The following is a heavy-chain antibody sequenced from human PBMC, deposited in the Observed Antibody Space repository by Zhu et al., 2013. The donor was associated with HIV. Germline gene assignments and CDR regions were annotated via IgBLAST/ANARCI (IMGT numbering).Heavy chain of an antibody. Sequence: QVQMQESGPGLVEPSETLSLTCTVSGGSVSSRSYYWSWIRQPPGKGLEWIGYIYYSGSTNYNPSLKSRVTILVDTSKNQFSLKLSSVTAADTAVYYCAKTGDYWKGLEYWGQGTLVTVSS. CDR3: AKTGDYWKGLEY. V-gene: IGHV4-61*01. CDR1: GGSVSSRSYY. D-gene: IGHD1-1*01. CDR2: IYYSGST. J-gene: IGHJ4*02.